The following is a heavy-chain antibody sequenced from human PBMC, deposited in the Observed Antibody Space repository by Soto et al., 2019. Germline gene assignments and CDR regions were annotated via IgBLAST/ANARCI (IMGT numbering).Heavy chain of an antibody. CDR3: ARVDSSASYLDY. D-gene: IGHD3-22*01. V-gene: IGHV4-59*01. J-gene: IGHJ4*02. CDR2: IYYTGST. CDR1: GGSISSYY. Sequence: PSETLSLTCTVSGGSISSYYWSWIRQPPGKGLEWIAYIYYTGSTNYNPSLKSRVTLSADTSKNQFPLKLISVTAADTAMYYCARVDSSASYLDYWGRGTLVTVSS.